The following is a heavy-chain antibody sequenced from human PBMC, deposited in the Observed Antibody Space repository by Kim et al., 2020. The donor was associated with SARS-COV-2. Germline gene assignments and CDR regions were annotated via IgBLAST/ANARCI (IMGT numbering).Heavy chain of an antibody. V-gene: IGHV3-33*06. J-gene: IGHJ4*02. CDR1: GFTFSSYG. CDR3: AKDPYYYDSSGYYYTGGYFDY. D-gene: IGHD3-22*01. CDR2: IWYDGSNK. Sequence: GGSLRLSCAASGFTFSSYGMHWVRQAPGKGLEWVAVIWYDGSNKYYADSGKGRFTISRDNSKNTLYLQMNSLRAEDTAVYYCAKDPYYYDSSGYYYTGGYFDYWGQGTLVTVSS.